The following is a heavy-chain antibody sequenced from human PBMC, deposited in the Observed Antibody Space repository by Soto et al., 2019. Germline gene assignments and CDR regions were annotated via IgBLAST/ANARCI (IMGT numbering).Heavy chain of an antibody. CDR1: GFTFSSNA. CDR2: ISDSGGST. D-gene: IGHD2-15*01. CDR3: AKVLNHHSSGIDV. V-gene: IGHV3-23*01. Sequence: PGGSLRLSCAASGFTFSSNAMSWVRQAPGKGLEWVSAISDSGGSTYYADSVKGRFTISRDNSKNTLYLQMNSLRAEDTAVYYCAKVLNHHSSGIDVRGQGTTVTGFS. J-gene: IGHJ6*02.